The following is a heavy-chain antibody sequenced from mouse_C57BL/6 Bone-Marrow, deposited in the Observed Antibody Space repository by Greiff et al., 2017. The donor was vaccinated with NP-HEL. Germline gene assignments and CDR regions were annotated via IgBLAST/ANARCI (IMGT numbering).Heavy chain of an antibody. J-gene: IGHJ2*01. CDR3: ARHSPEDFDY. CDR2: ISGGGGNT. Sequence: EVHLVESGGGLVKPGGSLKLSCAASGFTFSSYTMSWVRQTPEKRLEWVATISGGGGNTYYPDSVKGRFTISRDNAKNTLYLQMSSLRSEDTALYYCARHSPEDFDYWGQGTTLTVSS. CDR1: GFTFSSYT. V-gene: IGHV5-9*01.